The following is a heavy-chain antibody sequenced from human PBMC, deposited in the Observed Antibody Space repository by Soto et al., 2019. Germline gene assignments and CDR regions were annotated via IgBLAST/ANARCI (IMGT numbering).Heavy chain of an antibody. CDR3: ARGPLSFDIAAAGTLGY. J-gene: IGHJ4*02. V-gene: IGHV1-3*01. D-gene: IGHD6-13*01. CDR1: GYAFTSYA. CDR2: INAGNGNT. Sequence: ASVKVSCKASGYAFTSYAMHWVRQAPGQRLEWMGWINAGNGNTKYSQKFQGRVTITRDTSASTAYMELSSLRSEDTAVYYCARGPLSFDIAAAGTLGYWGQGTLVTVSS.